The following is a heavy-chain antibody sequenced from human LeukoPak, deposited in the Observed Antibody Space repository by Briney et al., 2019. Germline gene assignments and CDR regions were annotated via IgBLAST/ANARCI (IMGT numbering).Heavy chain of an antibody. Sequence: GGSLRLSCAASGFTFSSYWMSWVRQAPGKGLEWVANIKQDGSEKYYVDSVKGRFTISRDNAKNSLYLQMNSLRAEDTAVYYCARVKGYGGNPMDWFDPWGQGTLVTVSS. CDR2: IKQDGSEK. V-gene: IGHV3-7*01. CDR3: ARVKGYGGNPMDWFDP. J-gene: IGHJ5*02. CDR1: GFTFSSYW. D-gene: IGHD4-23*01.